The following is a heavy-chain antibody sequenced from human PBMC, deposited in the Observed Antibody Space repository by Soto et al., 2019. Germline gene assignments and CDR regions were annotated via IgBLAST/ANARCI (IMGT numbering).Heavy chain of an antibody. D-gene: IGHD6-19*01. CDR3: PRDEWLID. J-gene: IGHJ4*02. CDR2: IIPMLGIT. CDR1: GGTFSTYT. V-gene: IGHV1-69*08. Sequence: QVQLVQSGAEVRKPGSSVKVSCKASGGTFSTYTITWVRQAPGHGLEWMGRIIPMLGITNYAQRFQGRVTITADTSTTPAYMELSSLRSDDTAVYHCPRDEWLIDWGQGTLVTASS.